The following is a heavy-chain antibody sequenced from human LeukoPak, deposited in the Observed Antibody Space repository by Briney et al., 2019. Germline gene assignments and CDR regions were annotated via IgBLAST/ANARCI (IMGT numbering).Heavy chain of an antibody. CDR3: ARDFYSSGRGAFDI. D-gene: IGHD6-19*01. Sequence: ASVKVSCKASGYTFTGYYIHWVRQAPGQGLEWMGWINPNSGGTSYAQKFQGRVTMTRDTSIRTVYMEVSSLRSDDTAVFYCARDFYSSGRGAFDIWGQGTMVTVSS. V-gene: IGHV1-2*02. J-gene: IGHJ3*02. CDR1: GYTFTGYY. CDR2: INPNSGGT.